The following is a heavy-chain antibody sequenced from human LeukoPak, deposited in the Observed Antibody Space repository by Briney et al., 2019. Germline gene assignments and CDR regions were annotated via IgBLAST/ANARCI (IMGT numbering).Heavy chain of an antibody. CDR1: GFTFSSYG. J-gene: IGHJ4*02. Sequence: PGGSLRLSCAASGFTFSSYGMSWVRQAPGKGLEWVSATSGSGGSTYYADSVKGRFTISRDNSKNTLYLQMNSLRAEDTAVYYCAKATPKYYYDSSGYGGEDYWGQGTLVTVSS. V-gene: IGHV3-23*01. D-gene: IGHD3-22*01. CDR3: AKATPKYYYDSSGYGGEDY. CDR2: TSGSGGST.